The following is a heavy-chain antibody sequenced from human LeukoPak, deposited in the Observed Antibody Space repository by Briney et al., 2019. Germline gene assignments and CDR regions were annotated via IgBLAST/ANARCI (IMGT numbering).Heavy chain of an antibody. J-gene: IGHJ4*02. D-gene: IGHD6-19*01. CDR1: GGSFSGYY. Sequence: PSETLSLTCAVYGGSFSGYYWSWIRQAPGKGLEWLSSISASGANTYSVDSVRGRFTISRDNSKNTLYLQMNSLRAEDTAVYFCAKDLVPYSSGWFFDSWGQGTLVTVSS. CDR3: AKDLVPYSSGWFFDS. V-gene: IGHV3-23*01. CDR2: ISASGANT.